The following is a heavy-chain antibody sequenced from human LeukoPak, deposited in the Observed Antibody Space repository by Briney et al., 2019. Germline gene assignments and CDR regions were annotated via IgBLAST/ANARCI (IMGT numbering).Heavy chain of an antibody. CDR3: ARDYCSSTSCHAFDI. J-gene: IGHJ3*02. CDR2: ISWNSGSI. Sequence: PGGSLRLSCAASGFTFDDYAMHWVRQAPGKGLEWVSGISWNSGSITYADSVKGRFTISRDNAKNTLHLQMNSLRAEDTAVYYCARDYCSSTSCHAFDIWGQGTMVTVSS. CDR1: GFTFDDYA. D-gene: IGHD2-2*01. V-gene: IGHV3-9*01.